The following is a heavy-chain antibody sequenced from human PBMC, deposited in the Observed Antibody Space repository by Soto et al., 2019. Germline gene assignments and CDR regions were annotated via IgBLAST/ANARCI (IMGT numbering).Heavy chain of an antibody. Sequence: TVSGGSISSSSYYWGWIRQPPGKGLEWIGSIYYSGSTYYNPSLKSRVTISVDTSKNQFSLKLSSVTAADTAVYYCARLSPYYYDSSGYYYSYWGQGTLVTVSS. V-gene: IGHV4-39*01. CDR1: GGSISSSSYY. CDR3: ARLSPYYYDSSGYYYSY. CDR2: IYYSGST. D-gene: IGHD3-22*01. J-gene: IGHJ4*02.